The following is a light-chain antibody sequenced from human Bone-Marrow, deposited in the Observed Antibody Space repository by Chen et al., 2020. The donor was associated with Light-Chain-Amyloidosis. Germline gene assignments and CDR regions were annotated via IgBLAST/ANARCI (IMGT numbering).Light chain of an antibody. Sequence: SYVLTQPSSVSVAPGQTATIACGGNNIGSTSVHWYQQPPGQAPLLVVYDDSDRPSGIPERLSGSNSGNTATLTISRVEAGDEADYYCQVCDRSSDRPVFGGGTKLTVL. CDR2: DDS. CDR1: NIGSTS. CDR3: QVCDRSSDRPV. J-gene: IGLJ3*02. V-gene: IGLV3-21*02.